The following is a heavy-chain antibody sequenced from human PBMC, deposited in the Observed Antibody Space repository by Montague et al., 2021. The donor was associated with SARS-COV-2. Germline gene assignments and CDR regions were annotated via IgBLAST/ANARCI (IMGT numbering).Heavy chain of an antibody. Sequence: SETLSLTCTVSGGSISSSSYYWGWIRQPPGKGLEWIGSIYYSGSTYYNPSLKSRVTISVDTSKNQFSLKLSSVTAADTAVYYCARHGKTRIAMIVVVIGYFDSWGQGTRVTVSS. J-gene: IGHJ4*02. CDR3: ARHGKTRIAMIVVVIGYFDS. D-gene: IGHD3-22*01. CDR1: GGSISSSSYY. V-gene: IGHV4-39*01. CDR2: IYYSGST.